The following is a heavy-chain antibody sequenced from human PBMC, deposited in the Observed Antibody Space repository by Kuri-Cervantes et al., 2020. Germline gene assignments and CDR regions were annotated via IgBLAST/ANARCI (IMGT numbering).Heavy chain of an antibody. Sequence: SQTLSLTCAVYGGSFSDYYWSWIRQAPGKGLEWIGEINHSGSTNYNPSLKSRVTISVDKSKNQFSLKLTSVTAADTAVYYCAREGGWFDPWGQGTLVTVSS. J-gene: IGHJ5*02. D-gene: IGHD3-16*01. CDR2: INHSGST. CDR3: AREGGWFDP. V-gene: IGHV4-34*01. CDR1: GGSFSDYY.